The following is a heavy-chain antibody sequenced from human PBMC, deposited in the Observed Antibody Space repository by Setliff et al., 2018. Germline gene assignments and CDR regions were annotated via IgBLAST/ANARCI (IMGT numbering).Heavy chain of an antibody. CDR3: ARALRSPLGGTAFVPVHFDP. CDR1: GMSITSYY. J-gene: IGHJ5*02. Sequence: SETLSLTCSVSGMSITSYYWSWIRQSPGRGLEWIGYIYYTGSTTYSPSLKSRVTISPDTSKNQFHLTVKSVTVADTAVYYCARALRSPLGGTAFVPVHFDPWGQGILVTVSS. D-gene: IGHD3-16*01. V-gene: IGHV4-59*01. CDR2: IYYTGST.